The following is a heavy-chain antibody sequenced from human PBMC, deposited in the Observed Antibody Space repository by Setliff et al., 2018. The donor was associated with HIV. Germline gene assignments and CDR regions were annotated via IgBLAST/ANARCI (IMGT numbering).Heavy chain of an antibody. Sequence: GASVKVSCKASGYTFTGYYMHWVRQAPGQGLEWMGGIIPILGRANYAQKFQGRVTITRDMSTSTAYMELSSLRSEDTAVYYCAADSDCSGGSCYRRTDYWGQGTLVTVSS. D-gene: IGHD2-15*01. CDR3: AADSDCSGGSCYRRTDY. CDR2: IIPILGRA. CDR1: GYTFTGYY. V-gene: IGHV1-69*10. J-gene: IGHJ4*02.